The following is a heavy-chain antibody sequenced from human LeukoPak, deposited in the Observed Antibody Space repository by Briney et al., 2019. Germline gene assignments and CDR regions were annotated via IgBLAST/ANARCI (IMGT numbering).Heavy chain of an antibody. V-gene: IGHV1-8*03. CDR2: MNPNSGNT. CDR3: ARLGELSSDDY. Sequence: AAVKVSCKASGYTFTSYDINWVRQATGQGPEWMGWMNPNSGNTGYAQKFRGRVSITRNTSISTAYMELSSLVSEDTAVEYCARLGELSSDDYWGQGTLVTVSS. CDR1: GYTFTSYD. J-gene: IGHJ4*02. D-gene: IGHD3-16*02.